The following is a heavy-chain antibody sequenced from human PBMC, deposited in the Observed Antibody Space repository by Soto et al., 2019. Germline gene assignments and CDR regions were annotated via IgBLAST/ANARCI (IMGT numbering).Heavy chain of an antibody. CDR2: IYYSGST. V-gene: IGHV4-59*01. D-gene: IGHD3-10*01. CDR1: GGSISSYY. Sequence: PSETLSLTCTVSGGSISSYYWSWIRQPPGKGLEWIGYIYYSGSTNYNPSLKSRVTISVDTSKSQFSLKLSSVTAADTAVYYCAGEDGSGDRRWDYLGQGSLVTVS. J-gene: IGHJ4*02. CDR3: AGEDGSGDRRWDY.